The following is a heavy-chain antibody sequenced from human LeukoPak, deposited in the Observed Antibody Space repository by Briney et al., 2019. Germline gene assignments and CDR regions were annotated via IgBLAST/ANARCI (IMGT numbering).Heavy chain of an antibody. J-gene: IGHJ4*02. Sequence: GGSLRLFCAASGFTFSSYEMNWVRQAPGKGLEWVSYISSSGSTKYYADSVKGRFTISRDNAKDSLYLQMNSLRAEDTALYYCARDRRRDGNNYLDYWGQGTLVTVSS. D-gene: IGHD5-24*01. CDR1: GFTFSSYE. CDR2: ISSSGSTK. CDR3: ARDRRRDGNNYLDY. V-gene: IGHV3-48*03.